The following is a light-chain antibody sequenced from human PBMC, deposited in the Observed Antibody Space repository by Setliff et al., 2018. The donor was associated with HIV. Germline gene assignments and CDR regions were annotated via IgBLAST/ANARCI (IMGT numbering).Light chain of an antibody. CDR2: DVT. Sequence: QSALTQPASVSGSPGHSITISCTGTSSDVGEYDYVSWYQQHPGKAPKLIIYDVTYRPSGVSNRFSGSKSGNTASLTISGLQAEDEADYYCMSYLSTKSYVFGTGTKVTVL. CDR1: SSDVGEYDY. J-gene: IGLJ1*01. CDR3: MSYLSTKSYV. V-gene: IGLV2-14*03.